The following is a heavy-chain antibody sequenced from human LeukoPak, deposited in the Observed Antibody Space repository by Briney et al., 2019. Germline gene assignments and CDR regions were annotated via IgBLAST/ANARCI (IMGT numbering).Heavy chain of an antibody. CDR2: IRSSGSNT. J-gene: IGHJ4*02. Sequence: HPGGSLRLSCAASGFTFSSYAMTWVRQAPGKGLEWVSTIRSSGSNTYYADSVKGRYTISRDNAKNTLYLQMNSLRAEDTAVYFCAKAYYYDSSGYSVPSYFDYWGQGTLVTVSS. D-gene: IGHD3-22*01. V-gene: IGHV3-23*01. CDR1: GFTFSSYA. CDR3: AKAYYYDSSGYSVPSYFDY.